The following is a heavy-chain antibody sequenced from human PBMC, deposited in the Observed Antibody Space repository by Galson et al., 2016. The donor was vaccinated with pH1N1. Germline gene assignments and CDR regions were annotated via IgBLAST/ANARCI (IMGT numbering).Heavy chain of an antibody. D-gene: IGHD1-26*01. CDR3: ARLARGERLFYFDY. Sequence: SETLSLTCTVSGGSISSSSYYWGWIRQPPGKGLEWIGSIYYSGSTYYNPSLKSRVTISVDTSRNQFSLKLSSVTAADTAAYYCARLARGERLFYFDYWGQGTLVTVSS. CDR1: GGSISSSSYY. J-gene: IGHJ4*02. V-gene: IGHV4-39*01. CDR2: IYYSGST.